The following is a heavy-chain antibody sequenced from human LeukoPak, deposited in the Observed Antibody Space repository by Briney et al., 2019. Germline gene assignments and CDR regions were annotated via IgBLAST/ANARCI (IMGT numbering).Heavy chain of an antibody. D-gene: IGHD3-10*01. J-gene: IGHJ3*02. V-gene: IGHV3-23*01. CDR2: ISGSGGST. CDR3: AKDSDLWFGDQVHAFDI. Sequence: GGSLRLSCAASGFTFSSYAMSWVRQAPGKGLEWVSAISGSGGSTYYADSVKGRFTISRDNSKNTLYLQMNSLRAEDTAVYYCAKDSDLWFGDQVHAFDIWGQGTMVTVSS. CDR1: GFTFSSYA.